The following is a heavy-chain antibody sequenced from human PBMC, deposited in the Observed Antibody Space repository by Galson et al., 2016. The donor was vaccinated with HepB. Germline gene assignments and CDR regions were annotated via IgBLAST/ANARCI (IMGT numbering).Heavy chain of an antibody. Sequence: SVKVSCKASGYTFTNYGITWVRQAPGQGLEWMGWTSAYNGNTNYAQKFQGGVSMTTDTSTSTAYMALRSLSSDDTAIYYCARDQLINYDILTGTYYYSGMDVWGQGTTVTVSS. V-gene: IGHV1-18*01. CDR3: ARDQLINYDILTGTYYYSGMDV. CDR2: TSAYNGNT. J-gene: IGHJ6*02. D-gene: IGHD3-9*01. CDR1: GYTFTNYG.